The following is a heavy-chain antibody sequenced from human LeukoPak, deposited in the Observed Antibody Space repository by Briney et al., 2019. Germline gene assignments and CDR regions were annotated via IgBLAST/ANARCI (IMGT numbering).Heavy chain of an antibody. D-gene: IGHD2-2*01. V-gene: IGHV3-20*04. CDR1: GFTFDDYG. Sequence: GGSPRLSCAASGFTFDDYGMSWVRQAPGKGLEWVSGINWNGGSTGYADSVKGRFTISRDNAKNSLYLQMNSLRAEDTALYYCARAVASIVVVPAATLNAFDIWGQGTMVTVSS. CDR3: ARAVASIVVVPAATLNAFDI. CDR2: INWNGGST. J-gene: IGHJ3*02.